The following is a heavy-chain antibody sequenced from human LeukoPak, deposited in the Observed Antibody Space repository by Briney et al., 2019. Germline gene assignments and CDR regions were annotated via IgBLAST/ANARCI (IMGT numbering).Heavy chain of an antibody. CDR3: AREYYGHSFDF. Sequence: PGGSLRLSCAASGFTFSTYSMNWVRQAPGKGLECVASTTSSGTTMYYADSVKGRFTISRDNAKNSLSLQMNSLRAEDTAVYYCAREYYGHSFDFWGQGTLVIVSS. V-gene: IGHV3-48*04. D-gene: IGHD3-10*01. J-gene: IGHJ4*02. CDR1: GFTFSTYS. CDR2: TTSSGTTM.